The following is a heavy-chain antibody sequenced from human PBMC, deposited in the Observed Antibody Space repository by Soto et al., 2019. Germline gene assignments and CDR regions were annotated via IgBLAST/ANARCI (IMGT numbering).Heavy chain of an antibody. CDR1: GFTFSSYG. Sequence: QVQLVESGGGVVQPGRSLRLSCAASGFTFSSYGMHWVRQAPGKGLEWVAVIWYDGSNKYYADSMKGRFTISRDNSKNTLYLQMNSLRAEDTAVYYCARDGYSSGWYSGLDAFDIWGQGTMVTVSS. J-gene: IGHJ3*02. CDR2: IWYDGSNK. D-gene: IGHD6-19*01. V-gene: IGHV3-33*01. CDR3: ARDGYSSGWYSGLDAFDI.